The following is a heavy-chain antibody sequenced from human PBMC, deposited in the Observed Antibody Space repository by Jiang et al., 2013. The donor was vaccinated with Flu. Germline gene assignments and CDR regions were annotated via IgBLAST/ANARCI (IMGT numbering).Heavy chain of an antibody. Sequence: GAEVKKPGASVKVSCKASGYTFTSYGISWVRQAPGQGLEWMGWISAYNGNTNYAQKLQGRVTMTTDTSTSTAYMELRSLRSDDTAVYYCARDPIVDIVVVVATSDWYFDLWGRGTLVTVSS. CDR3: ARDPIVDIVVVVATSDWYFDL. CDR1: GYTFTSYG. J-gene: IGHJ2*01. D-gene: IGHD2-15*01. V-gene: IGHV1-18*01. CDR2: ISAYNGNT.